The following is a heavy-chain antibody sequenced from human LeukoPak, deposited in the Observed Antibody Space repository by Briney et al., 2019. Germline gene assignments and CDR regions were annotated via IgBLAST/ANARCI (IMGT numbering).Heavy chain of an antibody. D-gene: IGHD3-22*01. V-gene: IGHV3-7*01. CDR2: IKTDGSEK. Sequence: GGSLRLSCEGSGFTFSNYWMGWVRQAPGKGLQWVANIKTDGSEKYYVDSVKGRFTISRDNAKNSLYLQMNSLRAEDTAVYYCAAYSSLNRREFQYWGQGTLLTVSS. CDR1: GFTFSNYW. J-gene: IGHJ1*01. CDR3: AAYSSLNRREFQY.